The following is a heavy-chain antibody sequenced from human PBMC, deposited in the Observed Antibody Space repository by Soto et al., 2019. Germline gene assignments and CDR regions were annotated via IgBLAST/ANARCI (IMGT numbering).Heavy chain of an antibody. Sequence: VVSLILSCAASGFIFSDSGLHWVRQAPGNGLEWVGRIRTKVNDFATIYAASVKGRFTISRDDSKNKAYLQMNSLKNEDTAVYYCARHNQAPVYDWYFELWASGNLVTV. D-gene: IGHD4-17*01. CDR1: GFIFSDSG. J-gene: IGHJ2*01. CDR2: IRTKVNDFAT. V-gene: IGHV3-73*01. CDR3: ARHNQAPVYDWYFEL.